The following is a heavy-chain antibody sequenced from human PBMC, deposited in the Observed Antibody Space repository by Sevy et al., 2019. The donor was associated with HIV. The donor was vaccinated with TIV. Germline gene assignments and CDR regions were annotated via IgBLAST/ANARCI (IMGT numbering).Heavy chain of an antibody. V-gene: IGHV3-73*01. CDR1: GFTFSGSA. Sequence: GGSLRLSCAASGFTFSGSAMHWVRQASGKGLEWVGRIRSKANSYATAYAASVKGRFTISRDDSKNTAYLQMNSLKTEDTAVYYCTRPAYYYDSSGYPVYFDYWGQGTLVTVSS. CDR3: TRPAYYYDSSGYPVYFDY. CDR2: IRSKANSYAT. J-gene: IGHJ4*02. D-gene: IGHD3-22*01.